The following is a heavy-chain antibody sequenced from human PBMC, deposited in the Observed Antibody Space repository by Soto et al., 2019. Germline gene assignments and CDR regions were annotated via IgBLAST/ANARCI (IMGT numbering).Heavy chain of an antibody. V-gene: IGHV4-34*01. J-gene: IGHJ2*01. CDR3: ARGRGDGYNQHWYFDL. CDR2: INHSGST. D-gene: IGHD3-10*01. Sequence: QVHLQQWGAGLLKPSETLSLTCAVYGGSFSGYYWSWIRQPPGKGLEWIGEINHSGSTNYNPSLKSRVSRSVGTSNNQFSLKLSSVTAADTAVYYCARGRGDGYNQHWYFDLWGRGTRVTGS. CDR1: GGSFSGYY.